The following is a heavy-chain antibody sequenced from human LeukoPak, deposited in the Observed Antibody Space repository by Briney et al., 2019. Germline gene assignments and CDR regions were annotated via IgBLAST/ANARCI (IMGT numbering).Heavy chain of an antibody. CDR3: AADHYYDSSGYYG. V-gene: IGHV4-4*02. CDR1: GGSISSSNW. Sequence: SETLSLTCAVSGGSISSSNWWSWVRQPPGKGLEWIGEIYHSGSTNYNPSLKSRVTISVDTSKNQFSLKLSSVTAADTAVYYCAADHYYDSSGYYGWGQGTLVTVSS. D-gene: IGHD3-22*01. CDR2: IYHSGST. J-gene: IGHJ4*02.